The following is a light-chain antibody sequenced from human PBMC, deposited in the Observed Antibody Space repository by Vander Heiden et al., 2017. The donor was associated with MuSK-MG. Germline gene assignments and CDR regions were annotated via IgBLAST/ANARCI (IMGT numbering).Light chain of an antibody. CDR3: GSYASSTTRQC. V-gene: IGLV2-14*01. J-gene: IGLJ1*01. CDR2: DVS. Sequence: QSALTQSASVSGSPGQSISISCTGTSSDVGGYDYVSWYQQHPGKAPKLIIFDVSNRPSGVSNRFSGSKSDNTATLTISGLQAEDEADYYCGSYASSTTRQCLGTGTKVTVL. CDR1: SSDVGGYDY.